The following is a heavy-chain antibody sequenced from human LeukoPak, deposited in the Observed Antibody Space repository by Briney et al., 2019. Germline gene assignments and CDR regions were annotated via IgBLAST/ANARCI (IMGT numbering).Heavy chain of an antibody. CDR2: ISCDGSNK. Sequence: GRSLRLSCVASGFTFSNYGMHWVRQAPGKGLEWVAVISCDGSNKYYADSVKGRFTISRDNSKNTLYLQMNSLRAEDTAVYYCTKGVLGGTQSVSAGLDSWGQGTLVTVSS. CDR3: TKGVLGGTQSVSAGLDS. V-gene: IGHV3-30*18. CDR1: GFTFSNYG. J-gene: IGHJ4*02. D-gene: IGHD3-16*01.